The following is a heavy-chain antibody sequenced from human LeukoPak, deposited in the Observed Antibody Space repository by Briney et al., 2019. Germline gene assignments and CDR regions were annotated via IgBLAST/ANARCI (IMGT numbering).Heavy chain of an antibody. CDR2: ISSSGSTI. V-gene: IGHV3-48*04. D-gene: IGHD4-11*01. Sequence: GGSLRLSCAASGFTFSSYSMNWVRQAPGKGLEWVSYISSSGSTIYYADSVKDRFTISRDNAKNSLYLQMNSLRAEDTAVYYCARDESLTTDAFDIWGQGTMVTVSS. CDR3: ARDESLTTDAFDI. J-gene: IGHJ3*02. CDR1: GFTFSSYS.